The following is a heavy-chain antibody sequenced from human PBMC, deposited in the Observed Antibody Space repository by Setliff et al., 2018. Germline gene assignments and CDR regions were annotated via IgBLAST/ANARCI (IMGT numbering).Heavy chain of an antibody. CDR3: AREGRSSTRGWYMDA. CDR2: IHHSGST. V-gene: IGHV4-38-2*02. CDR1: GYSISGAYY. J-gene: IGHJ6*03. D-gene: IGHD2-2*01. Sequence: PSETLSLTCAVSGYSISGAYYWGWIRQPPGKGLEWIGNIHHSGSTYYNPSLKSRVTISLDTAKSQFSLKLTSMTAADTAVYFCAREGRSSTRGWYMDAWGKGTTVTVSS.